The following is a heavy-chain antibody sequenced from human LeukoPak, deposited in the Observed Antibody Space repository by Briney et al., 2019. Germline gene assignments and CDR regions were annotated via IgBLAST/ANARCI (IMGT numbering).Heavy chain of an antibody. CDR3: AKTERFLEWLFRY. D-gene: IGHD3-3*01. CDR2: ISGSGGST. V-gene: IGHV3-23*01. CDR1: GFTFSSYA. Sequence: GGSLRLSCAASGFTFSSYAMSWVRQAPGKGLEWVSAISGSGGSTYYADSVKGRFSISRDNSKNTLYLQMNSLRAEDTAVYYCAKTERFLEWLFRYWGQGTLVTVSS. J-gene: IGHJ4*02.